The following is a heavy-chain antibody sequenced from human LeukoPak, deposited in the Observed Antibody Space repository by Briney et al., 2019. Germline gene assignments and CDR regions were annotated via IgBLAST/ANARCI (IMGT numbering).Heavy chain of an antibody. CDR2: IYSGGST. V-gene: IGHV3-66*01. CDR3: ARDTDYYGSGRHGYFDH. J-gene: IGHJ1*01. Sequence: GGSLTLSCAASGLTISNNFMGWVRQAPGKGLEWVSLIYSGGSTYSADSVKGGFTISRDNSKNTLHLQMTGLRAEDTAVYNCARDTDYYGSGRHGYFDHWGQGTLVTVSS. D-gene: IGHD3-10*01. CDR1: GLTISNNF.